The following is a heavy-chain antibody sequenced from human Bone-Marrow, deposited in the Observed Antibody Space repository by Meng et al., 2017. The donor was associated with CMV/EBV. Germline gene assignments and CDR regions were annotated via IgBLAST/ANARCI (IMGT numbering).Heavy chain of an antibody. D-gene: IGHD6-6*01. CDR1: SGIYY. V-gene: IGHV4-61*07. CDR2: IYYSGST. Sequence: SGIYYWSWIRQPPGKGLEWIGSIYYSGSTSYNPSLKSRVTISVDTSKNQFSLRLSSVTAADTAVYYCARRLRAVGSSSLWGRWFDPWGQGTLVTVSS. CDR3: ARRLRAVGSSSLWGRWFDP. J-gene: IGHJ5*02.